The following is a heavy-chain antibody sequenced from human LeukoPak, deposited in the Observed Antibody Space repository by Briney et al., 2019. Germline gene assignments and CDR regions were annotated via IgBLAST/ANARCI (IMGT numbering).Heavy chain of an antibody. Sequence: PSETLSLTCTVSDDSITIYYWTWIRQPPGKGLEWIGYIDHTGITNYNPSLKSRVIISVDKSKNQFSLKLTSVTAADTAVYYCARLQLRHCSRTSCANEFDYWGQGTLVTVSS. D-gene: IGHD2-2*01. CDR1: DDSITIYY. CDR3: ARLQLRHCSRTSCANEFDY. V-gene: IGHV4-59*01. J-gene: IGHJ4*02. CDR2: IDHTGIT.